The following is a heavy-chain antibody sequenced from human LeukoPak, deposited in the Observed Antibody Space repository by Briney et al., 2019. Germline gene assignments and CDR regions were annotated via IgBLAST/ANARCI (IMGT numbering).Heavy chain of an antibody. CDR2: INPNSDDT. D-gene: IGHD3-10*01. CDR1: GYSFTGYY. CDR3: ARTYYDSGSDNWFDP. Sequence: GASVKVSCKASGYSFTGYYIHWVRQAPGQGLEWMGWINPNSDDTNYAQKFQGRVTMTKDTSISTAYLELSRLTSEDTAVYYCARTYYDSGSDNWFDPWGQGTLVTVSS. J-gene: IGHJ5*02. V-gene: IGHV1-2*02.